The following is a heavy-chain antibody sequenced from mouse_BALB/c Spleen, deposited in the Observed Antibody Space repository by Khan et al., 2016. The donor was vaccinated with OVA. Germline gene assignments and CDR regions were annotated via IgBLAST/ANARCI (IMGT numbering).Heavy chain of an antibody. D-gene: IGHD1-2*01. CDR2: IDPANGNT. CDR1: GFNIKDTY. J-gene: IGHJ4*01. Sequence: VQLQQSGAELVRPGASVKLSCTASGFNIKDTYMHWVKQRPEQGLEWIGRIDPANGNTKYDPTFQGKATLTADTSSNTAYLQLSSLTSEDTAVYYSAYSLLLYAMDYWGQGTSVTVSS. V-gene: IGHV14-3*02. CDR3: AYSLLLYAMDY.